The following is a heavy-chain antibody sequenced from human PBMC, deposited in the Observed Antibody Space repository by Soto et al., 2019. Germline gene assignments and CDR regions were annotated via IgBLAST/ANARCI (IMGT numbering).Heavy chain of an antibody. CDR2: MYNTGST. CDR1: GGSISGYY. CDR3: ARDLWGYCGTDCYPLDV. J-gene: IGHJ6*02. Sequence: QVQRQESGPGLVKPSETLSLTCTVSGGSISGYYWSWIRQPPGKGLEWIGYMYNTGSTVYNPSFKSRVTISVDTSKNQFSLKLNSVTAADTAVYYCARDLWGYCGTDCYPLDVWGQGTTVTVSS. D-gene: IGHD2-21*02. V-gene: IGHV4-59*01.